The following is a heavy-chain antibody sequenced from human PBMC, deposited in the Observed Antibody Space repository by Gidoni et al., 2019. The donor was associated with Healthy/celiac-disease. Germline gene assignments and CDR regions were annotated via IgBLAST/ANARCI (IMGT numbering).Heavy chain of an antibody. D-gene: IGHD3-22*01. V-gene: IGHV3-15*01. CDR2: IKSKTDGGTT. Sequence: LEWVVRIKSKTDGGTTDYAAPVKGRFTISRDDSKNTLYLQMNSLKTEDPAVYYCTTVVTMIVVVNVGDYWGQGTLVTVSS. CDR3: TTVVTMIVVVNVGDY. J-gene: IGHJ4*02.